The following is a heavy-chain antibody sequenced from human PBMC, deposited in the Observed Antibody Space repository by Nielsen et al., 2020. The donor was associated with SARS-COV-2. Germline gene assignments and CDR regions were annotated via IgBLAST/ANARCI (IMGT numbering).Heavy chain of an antibody. D-gene: IGHD3-16*01. CDR1: GFTFSSYS. J-gene: IGHJ3*02. CDR3: ARLTTVNTFGLIDI. Sequence: GESLEISCGTSGFTFSSYSMNWVRQGPGKGVEGVSSISSSSSYIYYADSVKGRFNISRDNAKNSLYLQMNSLRAEDTAVYYCARLTTVNTFGLIDIWGQGTMVTVSS. CDR2: ISSSSSYI. V-gene: IGHV3-21*01.